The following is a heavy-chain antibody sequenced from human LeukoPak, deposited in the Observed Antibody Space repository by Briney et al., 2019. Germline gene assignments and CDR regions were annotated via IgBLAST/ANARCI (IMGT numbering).Heavy chain of an antibody. CDR1: GVTGSSNY. V-gene: IGHV3-53*04. CDR3: ARDRGITMIVWTQTYYYYYGMDV. J-gene: IGHJ6*02. Sequence: GGTLRFSCAASGVTGSSNYMSWVRQAPGKGLEWVSVIYSGGSTYYADSVKGRFTISRHNSKNTLYLQMNSLRAEDTAVYYCARDRGITMIVWTQTYYYYYGMDVWGQGTTVTVSS. D-gene: IGHD3-22*01. CDR2: IYSGGST.